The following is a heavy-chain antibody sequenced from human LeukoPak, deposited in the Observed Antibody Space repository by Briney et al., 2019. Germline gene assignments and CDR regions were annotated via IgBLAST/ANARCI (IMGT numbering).Heavy chain of an antibody. D-gene: IGHD6-13*01. J-gene: IGHJ4*02. CDR3: AKNQPSTPGIVAV. V-gene: IGHV1-2*02. Sequence: ASVKVSCKATGYTFTGYYMHWVRQAPGQGLEWMGWINPNSGGTNYAQKFQGRVTMTRDTSISTAYMELSRLRSEDTAVYYCAKNQPSTPGIVAVWGQGTLVTVSS. CDR1: GYTFTGYY. CDR2: INPNSGGT.